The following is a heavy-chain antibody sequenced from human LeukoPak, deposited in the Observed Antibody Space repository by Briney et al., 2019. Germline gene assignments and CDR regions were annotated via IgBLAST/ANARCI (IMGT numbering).Heavy chain of an antibody. V-gene: IGHV4-39*01. D-gene: IGHD3-16*01. CDR3: ARLLSLGGGGPPLGAFDI. CDR1: GGSISSSSYY. CDR2: IYYSGST. Sequence: PSETLSLTCTVSGGSISSSSYYWGWIRQPPGKGLEWIGSIYYSGSTYYNPSLKSRVTISVDTSKNQFSLKLSSVTAADTAVYYCARLLSLGGGGPPLGAFDIWGQGTMVTVSS. J-gene: IGHJ3*02.